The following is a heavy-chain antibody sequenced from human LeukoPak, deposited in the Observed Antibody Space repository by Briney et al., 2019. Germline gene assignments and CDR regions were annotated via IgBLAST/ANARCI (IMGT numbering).Heavy chain of an antibody. D-gene: IGHD5-18*01. CDR2: ISSNGGST. Sequence: PGGSLRLSCSASGFTFSSYAMHWVRQAPGKGLEYVSAISSNGGSTYYADSVKGRFTISRDNYKNTLNLQMSSLRAEDTAVYYCVVSYLYAFDIWGRGTMVTVSS. CDR1: GFTFSSYA. V-gene: IGHV3-64D*09. J-gene: IGHJ3*02. CDR3: VVSYLYAFDI.